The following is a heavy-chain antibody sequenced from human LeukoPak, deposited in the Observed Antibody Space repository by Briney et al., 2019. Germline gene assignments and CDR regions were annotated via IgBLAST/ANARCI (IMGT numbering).Heavy chain of an antibody. Sequence: PGGSLRLSCTASGITLSNYWMHWVRQAPGKGPVWVSGIKTDGSFTTYADSVRGRFTISRDNAKNTVSLQMNSLRVDDTAMYYCTRLGAPYDKDEHCSGQGVLVTVSS. CDR2: IKTDGSFT. CDR1: GITLSNYW. J-gene: IGHJ4*02. CDR3: TRLGAPYDKDEHC. V-gene: IGHV3-74*01. D-gene: IGHD3-16*01.